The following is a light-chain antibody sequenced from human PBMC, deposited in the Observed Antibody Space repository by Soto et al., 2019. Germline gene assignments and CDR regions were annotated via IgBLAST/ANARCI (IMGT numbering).Light chain of an antibody. J-gene: IGLJ3*02. CDR2: LNSDGSH. CDR1: SGHSSYT. Sequence: QHVLTQSPSASASLGASVKLTCTLSSGHSSYTIAWHQQQPEKGPRYLMTLNSDGSHSKWDGIPDRFSGSSSGAERYLSISSLQSEDEADYYCQTWGTGIEVFGGGTKLTVL. V-gene: IGLV4-69*01. CDR3: QTWGTGIEV.